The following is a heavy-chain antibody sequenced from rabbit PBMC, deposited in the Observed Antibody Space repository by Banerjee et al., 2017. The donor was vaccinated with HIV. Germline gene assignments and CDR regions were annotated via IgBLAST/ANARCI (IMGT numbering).Heavy chain of an antibody. D-gene: IGHD1-1*01. CDR2: INGGSSGST. CDR3: ARDSPTSGWYFVL. V-gene: IGHV1S45*01. J-gene: IGHJ4*01. Sequence: QEQLVESGGGLFQPGGSLALTCKASGFSLSNNYVMCWVRQAPGKGLEWIACINGGSSGSTYYASWAKGRFTISKISSTTVTLQMTSLTAADTATYFCARDSPTSGWYFVLWGPGTLVTVS. CDR1: GFSLSNNYV.